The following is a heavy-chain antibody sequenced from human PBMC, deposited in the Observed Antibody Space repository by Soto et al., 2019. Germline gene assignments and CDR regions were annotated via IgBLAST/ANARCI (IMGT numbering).Heavy chain of an antibody. CDR3: ARGPETKPSYTIFGVVFDY. CDR1: GGTFSSYA. Sequence: SVKVSCKASGGTFSSYAISWVRQAPGQGLEWMGGIIPIFGTANYAQKFQGRVTITADESTSTAYMELSSLRSEDTAVYYCARGPETKPSYTIFGVVFDYWGQGTLVTVSS. J-gene: IGHJ4*02. V-gene: IGHV1-69*13. CDR2: IIPIFGTA. D-gene: IGHD3-3*01.